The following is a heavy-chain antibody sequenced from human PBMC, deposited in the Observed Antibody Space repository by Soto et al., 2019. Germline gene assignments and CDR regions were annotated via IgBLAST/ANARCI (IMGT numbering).Heavy chain of an antibody. CDR3: QRARPTSNWFDP. Sequence: QVQLVQSGAEVKKPGASVKVSCKASGYTFTSYYMHWVRHPPRQGLEWMGIINPSGGGTSYAQKFQGRVTMTRDTSTSTVYMELSSLRSEDTAVYYCQRARPTSNWFDPWGQGTLLTVSS. CDR2: INPSGGGT. V-gene: IGHV1-46*01. CDR1: GYTFTSYY. J-gene: IGHJ5*02.